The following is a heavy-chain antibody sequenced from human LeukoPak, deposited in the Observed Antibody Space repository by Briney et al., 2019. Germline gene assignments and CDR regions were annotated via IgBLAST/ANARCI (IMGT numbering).Heavy chain of an antibody. CDR3: ARPGGIYDSSGYPILFDY. Sequence: SETLSLTCTVSGGSISSSSYYWGWIRQPPGKGLEWIGSIYYSGSTYYNPSLKSRVTISVDTSKNQFSLKLSSVTAADTAVYYCARPGGIYDSSGYPILFDYWGQGTLVTVSS. J-gene: IGHJ4*02. V-gene: IGHV4-39*07. D-gene: IGHD3-22*01. CDR2: IYYSGST. CDR1: GGSISSSSYY.